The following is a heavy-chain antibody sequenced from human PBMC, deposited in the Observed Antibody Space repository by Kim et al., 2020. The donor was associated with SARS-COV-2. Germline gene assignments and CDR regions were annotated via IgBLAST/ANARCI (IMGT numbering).Heavy chain of an antibody. CDR3: ARDRSRLAAYYKDNWFDP. V-gene: IGHV4-31*01. Sequence: SETLSLTCTVSGASINNVGYYWSWICQHPGKGLEWIGYIDYSGTTHYNPSLKSPVSISRDTSKNQYSLEVTSVTAADSAVYYCARDRSRLAAYYKDNWFDPWGQGIQVLVSS. CDR2: IDYSGTT. J-gene: IGHJ5*02. CDR1: GASINNVGYY. D-gene: IGHD3-9*01.